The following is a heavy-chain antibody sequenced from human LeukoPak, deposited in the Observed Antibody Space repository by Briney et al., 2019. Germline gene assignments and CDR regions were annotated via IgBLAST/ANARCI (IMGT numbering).Heavy chain of an antibody. J-gene: IGHJ4*02. D-gene: IGHD3-10*01. CDR3: AKDSMVRGVPVYFDF. CDR2: ISWNSGSI. Sequence: GGSLRLSCAASGFTFDDYAMHWVRQAPGKGLEWVSGISWNSGSIGYADSVKGRFTISRDNAKNSLYLQMNSLRAEDTALYYCAKDSMVRGVPVYFDFWGQGTLVTVSS. CDR1: GFTFDDYA. V-gene: IGHV3-9*01.